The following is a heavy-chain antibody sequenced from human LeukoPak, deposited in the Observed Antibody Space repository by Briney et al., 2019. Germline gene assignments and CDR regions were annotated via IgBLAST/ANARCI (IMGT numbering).Heavy chain of an antibody. Sequence: PGGSLRLSCAASGFTFSSYAMNWVRQAPGKGLEWVSTFSGSGDTTYYAASVKGRFAISTDNSKNTLYLQMDSLRAEDTAVYYCAKSYSSGGFGLYFDSWGQGTLVTVSS. V-gene: IGHV3-23*01. CDR1: GFTFSSYA. CDR2: FSGSGDTT. J-gene: IGHJ4*02. D-gene: IGHD6-19*01. CDR3: AKSYSSGGFGLYFDS.